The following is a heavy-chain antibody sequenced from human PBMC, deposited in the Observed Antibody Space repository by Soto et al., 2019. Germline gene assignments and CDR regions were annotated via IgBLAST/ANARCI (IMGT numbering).Heavy chain of an antibody. Sequence: SETLSLTCTVSGGPIGSGDYYWGWIRQPPGKGLEWIGYIYYSGSTYYNPSLKSRVTISVDTSKNQFSLKLSSVTAADTAVYYCACFHYSSFPLYYYYGMDIWGQETTVTVSS. J-gene: IGHJ6*02. CDR3: ACFHYSSFPLYYYYGMDI. D-gene: IGHD4-4*01. V-gene: IGHV4-30-4*01. CDR1: GGPIGSGDYY. CDR2: IYYSGST.